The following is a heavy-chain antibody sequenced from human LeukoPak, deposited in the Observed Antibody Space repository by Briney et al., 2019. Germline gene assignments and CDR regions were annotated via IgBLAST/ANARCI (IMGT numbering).Heavy chain of an antibody. Sequence: SETLSLTCTVSGGSISSYYWSWIRQPPGKGLEWIGYIYYSGSTNYNPSLKSRVTISVDTSKNQFSLELSSVTAADTAVYYCAIGGGYSYGYWFDPWGQGTLVTVSS. J-gene: IGHJ5*02. CDR1: GGSISSYY. D-gene: IGHD5-18*01. CDR3: AIGGGYSYGYWFDP. V-gene: IGHV4-59*01. CDR2: IYYSGST.